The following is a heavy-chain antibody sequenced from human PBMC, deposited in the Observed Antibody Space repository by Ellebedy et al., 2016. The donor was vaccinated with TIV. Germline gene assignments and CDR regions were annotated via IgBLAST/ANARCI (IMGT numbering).Heavy chain of an antibody. J-gene: IGHJ4*02. D-gene: IGHD6-13*01. Sequence: PGGSLRLSCAASGFTFSGYYMSWFRQAPGKGPEWVSYISYSGDLMYYADSVKGLFTTSRDNAEDSLYLQMNSLRAEDTAVYYCARLGVIASAGASDYWGQGTLVIVSS. CDR1: GFTFSGYY. CDR3: ARLGVIASAGASDY. CDR2: ISYSGDLM. V-gene: IGHV3-11*01.